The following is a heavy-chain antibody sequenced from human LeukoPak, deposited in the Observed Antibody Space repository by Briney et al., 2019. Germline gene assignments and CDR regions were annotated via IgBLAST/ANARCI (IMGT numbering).Heavy chain of an antibody. D-gene: IGHD3-9*01. CDR3: TRIGLKTTGYYRLDY. CDR1: GYTFTGHY. J-gene: IGHJ4*02. Sequence: SVTVSCKASGYTFTGHYLHWVRQAPGQGLEWMGWLNPNTGDTLYIQKFQGRVTMTGDTSISTAYMELSSLMSDDTAVYYCTRIGLKTTGYYRLDYWGQGTLVTVSS. V-gene: IGHV1-2*02. CDR2: LNPNTGDT.